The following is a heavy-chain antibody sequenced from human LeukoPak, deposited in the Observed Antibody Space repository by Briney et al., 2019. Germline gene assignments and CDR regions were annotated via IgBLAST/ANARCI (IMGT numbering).Heavy chain of an antibody. J-gene: IGHJ4*02. CDR1: GGSISSSSYY. CDR3: ARLGNYDSSGYFDY. Sequence: PSETLSLTCTVSGGSISSSSYYWGWIRQPPGKGLEWIGSIYYSGSTYYNPSLKSRVTISVDTSKNQFSLELSSVTAADTAVYYCARLGNYDSSGYFDYWGQGTLVTVSS. D-gene: IGHD3-22*01. V-gene: IGHV4-39*01. CDR2: IYYSGST.